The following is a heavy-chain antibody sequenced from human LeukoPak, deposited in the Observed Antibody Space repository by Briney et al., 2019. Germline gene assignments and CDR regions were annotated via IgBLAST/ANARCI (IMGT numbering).Heavy chain of an antibody. CDR1: GFPLSSYD. CDR3: AKEPDTRGYKNRRVFDF. Sequence: PGGSLRLLCGASGFPLSSYDKSRVPQAPGKGLEWVSYNTGSCRSTYYADSVKGRFTISRDKSKNTLYLQMNRLRDEDTAVYYCAKEPDTRGYKNRRVFDFGGEGTLVTVSS. CDR2: NTGSCRST. D-gene: IGHD5-18*01. V-gene: IGHV3-23*01. J-gene: IGHJ4*02.